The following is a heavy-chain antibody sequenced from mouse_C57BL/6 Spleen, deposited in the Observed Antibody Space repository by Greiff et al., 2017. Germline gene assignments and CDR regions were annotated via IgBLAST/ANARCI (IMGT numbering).Heavy chain of an antibody. CDR3: AIGPRSRYYFDY. J-gene: IGHJ2*01. CDR1: GYTFTSYW. D-gene: IGHD1-1*01. V-gene: IGHV1-50*01. CDR2: IDPSDSYT. Sequence: VQLQQPGAELVKPGASVKLSCKASGYTFTSYWMQWVKQRPGQGLEWIGEIDPSDSYTNYNQKFKGKATLTVDTSSSTAYMQLSSLTSEDSAVYYCAIGPRSRYYFDYWGQGTTLTVSS.